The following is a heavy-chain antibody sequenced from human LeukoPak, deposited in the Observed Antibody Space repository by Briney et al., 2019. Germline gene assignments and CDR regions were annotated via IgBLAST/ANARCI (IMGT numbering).Heavy chain of an antibody. J-gene: IGHJ4*02. CDR3: ARGRPGSGWSFDY. CDR2: INPSGGAT. Sequence: GASVKVSCKTSGYTFTTYYMHWVRQAPGQGLEWMGIINPSGGATNYAQKFQGRVTMTRDASTTTLYMELSSLRSEDTAVYYCARGRPGSGWSFDYWGQGTLVT. CDR1: GYTFTTYY. V-gene: IGHV1-46*01. D-gene: IGHD6-19*01.